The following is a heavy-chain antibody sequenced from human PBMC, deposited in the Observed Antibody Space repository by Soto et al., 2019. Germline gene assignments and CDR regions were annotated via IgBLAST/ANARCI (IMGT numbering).Heavy chain of an antibody. Sequence: QVQLQQWGAGLLKPSETLSLTCGVYGGSFSGYYWSWIRQPPGKGLEWIAEINHSGKTNYNSSLRSRVTISVDASRSQCSLKLSSMSAADTAVYYCARDGYNYWSFDYWGQGTLVTVAS. J-gene: IGHJ4*02. V-gene: IGHV4-34*01. CDR3: ARDGYNYWSFDY. D-gene: IGHD5-18*01. CDR2: INHSGKT. CDR1: GGSFSGYY.